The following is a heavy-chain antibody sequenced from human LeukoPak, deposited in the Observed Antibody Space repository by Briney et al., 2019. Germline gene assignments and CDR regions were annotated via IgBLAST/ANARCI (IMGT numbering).Heavy chain of an antibody. CDR2: INHSGST. Sequence: SETLSLTCAVYAGSFSGYYWSWIRQPPGKGLEWIGEINHSGSTNYNPSLKSRVTISVDTSKNQFSLKLSSVTAADTAVYYCARAVTWIQLWTTTNWFDPWGQGTLVTVSS. CDR3: ARAVTWIQLWTTTNWFDP. V-gene: IGHV4-34*01. D-gene: IGHD5-18*01. CDR1: AGSFSGYY. J-gene: IGHJ5*02.